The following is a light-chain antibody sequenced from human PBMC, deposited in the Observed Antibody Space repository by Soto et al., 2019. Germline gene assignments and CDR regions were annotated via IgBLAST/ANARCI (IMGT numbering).Light chain of an antibody. J-gene: IGKJ1*01. CDR2: GAS. V-gene: IGKV3-20*01. CDR3: QQYFEWPPMT. Sequence: EIVLTQSPGTLSLSPGERATLSCRASQSVSSSYLAWYQQKPGQAPRLLIYGASSRATGIPDRFSGSGSGTYFTLTISRLEPEDFAVYYCQQYFEWPPMTFGQGTKVEI. CDR1: QSVSSSY.